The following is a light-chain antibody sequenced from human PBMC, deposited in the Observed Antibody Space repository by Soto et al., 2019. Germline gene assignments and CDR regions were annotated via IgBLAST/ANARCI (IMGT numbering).Light chain of an antibody. V-gene: IGKV3-20*01. Sequence: EIVLTQSPGTLSLSPGERATLSCRASQSVSSSYLAWYQQKPGQAPRLLIYGASSRATGIPARFSGSGSGTDCTLTISRLEPEDFEVYYCQEYGGSPTYAFGQGTELEIK. CDR3: QEYGGSPTYA. CDR2: GAS. CDR1: QSVSSSY. J-gene: IGKJ2*01.